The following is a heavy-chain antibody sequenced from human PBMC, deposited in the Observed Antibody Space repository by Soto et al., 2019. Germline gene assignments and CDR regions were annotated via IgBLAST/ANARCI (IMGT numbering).Heavy chain of an antibody. CDR1: GFTVSTKY. CDR2: ISGSGGST. V-gene: IGHV3-23*01. CDR3: AKDQDLTGTPTQNDY. Sequence: GGSLRLSCAASGFTVSTKYMSWVRQAPGKGLEWVSAISGSGGSTYYADSVKGRFTISRDNSKNTLYLQMNSLRAEDTAVYYCAKDQDLTGTPTQNDYWGQGTLVTVSS. D-gene: IGHD3-9*01. J-gene: IGHJ4*02.